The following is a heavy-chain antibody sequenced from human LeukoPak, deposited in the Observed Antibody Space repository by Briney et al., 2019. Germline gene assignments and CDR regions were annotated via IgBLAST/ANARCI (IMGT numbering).Heavy chain of an antibody. Sequence: ASVKVSCKASGGTFSSYAISWVRQAPGQGLEWMGWISAYNGNTNYAQKLQGRVTMTTDTSTSTAYMELRSLRSDDTAVYYCARGYYDSSGYYLFDYWGQGTLVTVSS. D-gene: IGHD3-22*01. V-gene: IGHV1-18*01. CDR1: GGTFSSYA. CDR3: ARGYYDSSGYYLFDY. J-gene: IGHJ4*02. CDR2: ISAYNGNT.